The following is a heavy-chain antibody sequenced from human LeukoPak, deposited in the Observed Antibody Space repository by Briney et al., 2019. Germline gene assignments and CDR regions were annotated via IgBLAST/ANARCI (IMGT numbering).Heavy chain of an antibody. CDR2: MNPNSGNT. Sequence: ASVKVSCKASGYTFTSYDINWVRQATGQGLEWMGWMNPNSGNTGYAQKFQGRVTMTRNTSISTAYMELSSLRSEDTAVYYCARGRYYDILTGWTDYYYGMDVWGQGTTGTVSS. CDR1: GYTFTSYD. J-gene: IGHJ6*02. D-gene: IGHD3-9*01. CDR3: ARGRYYDILTGWTDYYYGMDV. V-gene: IGHV1-8*01.